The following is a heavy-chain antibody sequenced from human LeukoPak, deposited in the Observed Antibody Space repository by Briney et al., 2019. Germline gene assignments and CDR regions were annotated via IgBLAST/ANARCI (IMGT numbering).Heavy chain of an antibody. CDR3: SPIFYAPDY. CDR2: INEDGTGT. V-gene: IGHV3-74*01. CDR1: GFAFSSSW. Sequence: GGSLRLSCAASGFAFSSSWMHWVRQAPGRGLVWVSRINEDGTGTSYADSVKGPFTISRDNAKNTLYLQMNSLRVEDTAVYYCSPIFYAPDYWGQGTQVTVSS. D-gene: IGHD5/OR15-5a*01. J-gene: IGHJ4*02.